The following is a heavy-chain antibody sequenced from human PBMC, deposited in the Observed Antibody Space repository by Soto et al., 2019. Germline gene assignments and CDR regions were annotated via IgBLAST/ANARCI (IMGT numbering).Heavy chain of an antibody. J-gene: IGHJ4*02. CDR3: AAPPNRDAYNYVY. Sequence: ASVKVSCKASGYTFTSYDINWVRQATGQGLEWMGWMNPNSGNTGYAQKFQGRVTMTRNTSISTAYMELSSLRSEDTAVYYCAAPPNRDAYNYVYWGQGTLVTVS. CDR2: MNPNSGNT. CDR1: GYTFTSYD. D-gene: IGHD5-12*01. V-gene: IGHV1-8*01.